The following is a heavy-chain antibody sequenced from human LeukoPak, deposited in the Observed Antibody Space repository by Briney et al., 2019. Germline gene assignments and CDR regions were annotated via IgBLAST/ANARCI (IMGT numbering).Heavy chain of an antibody. D-gene: IGHD1-26*01. J-gene: IGHJ4*02. Sequence: SETLSLTCTVSGYSISSGYYWGWIRQPPGKGLEWIGSIYHSGSTYYNPSLKSRVTISVDTSKNQFSLKLSSVTAADTAVYYCATTTIRLGFWGQGTLVTVSS. V-gene: IGHV4-38-2*02. CDR2: IYHSGST. CDR3: ATTTIRLGF. CDR1: GYSISSGYY.